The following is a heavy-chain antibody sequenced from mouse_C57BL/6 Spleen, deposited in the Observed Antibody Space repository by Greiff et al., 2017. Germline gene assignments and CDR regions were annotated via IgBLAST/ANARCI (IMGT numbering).Heavy chain of an antibody. V-gene: IGHV1-54*01. Sequence: QVQLQQPGAELVRPGTSVKVSCKASGYAFTNYLIEWVKQRPGQGLEWIGDINPGSGGTNYNEKFKGKATLTADKSSSTAYMRRSSLASEDSAVYFCARSKPSDAGFAYWGQGTLVTVSA. CDR2: INPGSGGT. CDR1: GYAFTNYL. D-gene: IGHD2-13*01. J-gene: IGHJ3*01. CDR3: ARSKPSDAGFAY.